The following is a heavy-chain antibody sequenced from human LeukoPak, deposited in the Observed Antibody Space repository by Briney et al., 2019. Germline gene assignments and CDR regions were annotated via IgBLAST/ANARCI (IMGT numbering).Heavy chain of an antibody. CDR1: GYTFTSYY. D-gene: IGHD3-10*01. CDR3: ARGFYGSGSYGTFDY. CDR2: INPSGGST. V-gene: IGHV1-46*01. J-gene: IGHJ4*02. Sequence: GASVKVSFKASGYTFTSYYIHWVRQAPGQGLEWMGIINPSGGSTTYAQKFQGRVTMTRDTSTSTVYMELSSLRSEDTAVYYCARGFYGSGSYGTFDYWGQGTLVTVSS.